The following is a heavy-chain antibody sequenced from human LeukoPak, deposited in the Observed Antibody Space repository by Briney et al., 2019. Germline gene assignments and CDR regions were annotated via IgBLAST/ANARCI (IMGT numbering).Heavy chain of an antibody. J-gene: IGHJ4*02. Sequence: GGSLRLSCAASGFTFSSYAMSWVRQAPGKGLEWVSAISGSGGSTYYADSVKGRFTISRDNAENSLYLQMNSLRAEDTAVYYCARDRGYDTLTGYPYYFDYWGQGTLVTVSS. CDR3: ARDRGYDTLTGYPYYFDY. CDR2: ISGSGGST. D-gene: IGHD3-9*01. V-gene: IGHV3-23*01. CDR1: GFTFSSYA.